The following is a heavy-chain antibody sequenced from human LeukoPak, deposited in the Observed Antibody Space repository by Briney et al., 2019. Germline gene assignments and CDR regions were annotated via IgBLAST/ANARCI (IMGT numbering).Heavy chain of an antibody. CDR2: IKQDGSEK. D-gene: IGHD4-17*01. Sequence: GGSLRLSCAASGFTFSSYWMSWVRQAPGKGLEWVANIKQDGSEKYYVDSVKGRFTISRDNAKNSLYLQMDSLRAEDTAVYYCARCYGDYYYYYMDVWGKGTTVTISS. J-gene: IGHJ6*03. CDR3: ARCYGDYYYYYMDV. CDR1: GFTFSSYW. V-gene: IGHV3-7*01.